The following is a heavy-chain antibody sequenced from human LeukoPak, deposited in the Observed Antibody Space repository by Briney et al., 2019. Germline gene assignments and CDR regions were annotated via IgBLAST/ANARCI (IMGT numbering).Heavy chain of an antibody. CDR3: ARDGHNWNDDGMDV. Sequence: SQTLSVTCTVSGGSISSGSYYWSWIRQPAGKGLEWIGRIYTSGSANYNPSLKSRVTISVDTSKNQFSLKLSSVTAADTAVYYCARDGHNWNDDGMDVWGQGTTVTVSS. CDR1: GGSISSGSYY. J-gene: IGHJ6*02. V-gene: IGHV4-61*02. CDR2: IYTSGSA. D-gene: IGHD1-20*01.